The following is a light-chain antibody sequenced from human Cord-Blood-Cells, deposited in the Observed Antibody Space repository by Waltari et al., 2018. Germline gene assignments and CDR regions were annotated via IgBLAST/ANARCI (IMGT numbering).Light chain of an antibody. J-gene: IGLJ3*02. CDR2: EVS. CDR1: SSDVGGYNY. CDR3: SSYAGSNNWV. Sequence: QSALTQPPYASGSPGQSVTISCPGTSSDVGGYNYVSWYQQNPGKAPKLMIYEVSKRPSGVPDRFSGSKSGNTASLTVSGLQAEDEADYYCSSYAGSNNWVFGGGTKLTVL. V-gene: IGLV2-8*01.